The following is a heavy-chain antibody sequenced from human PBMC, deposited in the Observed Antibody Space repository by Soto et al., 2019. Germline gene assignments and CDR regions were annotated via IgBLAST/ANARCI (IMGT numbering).Heavy chain of an antibody. CDR3: ARGVDGDYVDGMGV. D-gene: IGHD4-17*01. CDR2: RWYDGSNK. CDR1: GFTFSSYG. V-gene: IGHV3-33*01. J-gene: IGHJ6*01. Sequence: GGAMRLSSAASGFTFSSYGMHWVRKAPAKGLEWVAVRWYDGSNKYYADSVKGRFTISRDNSKNTLYLQMNSLRAEDTAAYYCARGVDGDYVDGMGVWGQVSTLT.